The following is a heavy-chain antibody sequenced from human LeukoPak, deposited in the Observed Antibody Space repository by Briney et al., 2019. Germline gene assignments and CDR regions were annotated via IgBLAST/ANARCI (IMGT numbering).Heavy chain of an antibody. CDR3: ASEHSYDYDAFDI. D-gene: IGHD5-18*01. Sequence: QTGGSLRLSCAASGFTFSSYAMHWVRQAPGKGLEWVAVISYDGSNKYYADSVKGRFTISRDNSKNTLYLQMNSLRAEDTAVYYCASEHSYDYDAFDIWGQGTMVTVSS. V-gene: IGHV3-30-3*01. CDR1: GFTFSSYA. CDR2: ISYDGSNK. J-gene: IGHJ3*02.